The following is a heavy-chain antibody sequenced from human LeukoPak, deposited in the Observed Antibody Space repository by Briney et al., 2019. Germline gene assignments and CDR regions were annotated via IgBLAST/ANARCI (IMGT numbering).Heavy chain of an antibody. CDR2: INHSGST. V-gene: IGHV4-34*01. Sequence: SETLSLTCAVYGGSFGGYYWSWIRQPPGKGLEWIGEINHSGSTNYNPSLKSRVTISVDTSKNQFSLKLSSVTAADTAVYYCARYIVVLPAAIRGRWFDPWGQGTLVTVSS. CDR3: ARYIVVLPAAIRGRWFDP. CDR1: GGSFGGYY. J-gene: IGHJ5*02. D-gene: IGHD2-2*01.